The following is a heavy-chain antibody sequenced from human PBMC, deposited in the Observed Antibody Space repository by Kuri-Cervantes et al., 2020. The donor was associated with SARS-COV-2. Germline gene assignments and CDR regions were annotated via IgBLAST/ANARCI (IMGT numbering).Heavy chain of an antibody. Sequence: SETLSLTCTVSGGSISSGSYYWSWIRQPAGKGLEWIGYIYTSGSTNYNPSLKSRVTISVDTSKNQFSLKLSSVTAADTAVYYCAREATGYYYYMDVWGKGTTVTVSS. D-gene: IGHD2-8*02. CDR2: IYTSGST. V-gene: IGHV4-61*09. J-gene: IGHJ6*03. CDR1: GGSISSGSYY. CDR3: AREATGYYYYMDV.